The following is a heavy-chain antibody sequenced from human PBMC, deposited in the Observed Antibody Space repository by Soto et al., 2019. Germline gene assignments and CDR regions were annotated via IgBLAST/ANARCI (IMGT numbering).Heavy chain of an antibody. V-gene: IGHV4-34*01. CDR2: INHSGST. J-gene: IGHJ3*02. Sequence: SETLSLTCAVYGGSFSGYYGSWIRQPPGKGLEWIGEINHSGSTNYNPSLKSRVTISVDTSKNQFPLKLSSVTAADTAVYYCARAGSDDYDFWSGYYWSAFDIWGQGTMVTVS. CDR1: GGSFSGYY. CDR3: ARAGSDDYDFWSGYYWSAFDI. D-gene: IGHD3-3*01.